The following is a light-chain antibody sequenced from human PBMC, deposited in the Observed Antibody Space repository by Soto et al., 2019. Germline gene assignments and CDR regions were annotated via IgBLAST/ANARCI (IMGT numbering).Light chain of an antibody. V-gene: IGLV1-40*01. J-gene: IGLJ3*02. CDR3: QSYDSSLRGV. Sequence: QSVLTQPPSVSGAPGQRVTISCTGSTSNIGAGYDVHWYQQLPGTAPKLLIYGSVNRPSGVPDRFSGSKSGASASLAITGLQAEDEADYYYQSYDSSLRGVFGGGTQLTVL. CDR1: TSNIGAGYD. CDR2: GSV.